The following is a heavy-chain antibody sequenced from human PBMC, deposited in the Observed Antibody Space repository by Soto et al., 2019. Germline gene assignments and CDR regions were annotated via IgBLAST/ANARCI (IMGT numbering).Heavy chain of an antibody. CDR2: IFSSDEK. V-gene: IGHV2-26*01. CDR1: GFSLSNARMG. J-gene: IGHJ5*02. CDR3: ARITRYFDWLRLFDP. D-gene: IGHD3-9*01. Sequence: QVTLKESGPVLVKPTETLTLTCTVSGFSLSNARMGVSWIRQPPGKALEWLAHIFSSDEKSYSTSLKSRLTIPKDTSKSQVVLTMTNMDPVDTATYYCARITRYFDWLRLFDPWGQGTLVTVSS.